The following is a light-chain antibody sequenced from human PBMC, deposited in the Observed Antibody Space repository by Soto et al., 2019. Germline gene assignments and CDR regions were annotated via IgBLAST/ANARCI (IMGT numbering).Light chain of an antibody. CDR2: DVS. J-gene: IGLJ7*01. V-gene: IGLV2-11*01. Sequence: QSALTQPRSVSGSPGQSVTISCTGTGSDVGGYNYVSWYQQHPGKAPKVMIYDVSKRPSGVPDRFSGSKSGNTASLTISGLQAEDEADYYCCSYAAAAVFGGGTQLTVL. CDR1: GSDVGGYNY. CDR3: CSYAAAAV.